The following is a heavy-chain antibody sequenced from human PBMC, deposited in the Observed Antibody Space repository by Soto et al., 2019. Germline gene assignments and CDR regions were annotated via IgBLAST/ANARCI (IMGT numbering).Heavy chain of an antibody. Sequence: ASVKVSCKAAGYSFTSYGSSWVRQAPAQGLEWMGWISAYHGNTNSAQTLQCRVTMPTDPSTSTAYMELRSLRSHDTLVYYCARWKAVAVAAVLDYWGHGTLVTVSS. CDR3: ARWKAVAVAAVLDY. D-gene: IGHD6-19*01. J-gene: IGHJ4*01. V-gene: IGHV1-18*01. CDR2: ISAYHGNT. CDR1: GYSFTSYG.